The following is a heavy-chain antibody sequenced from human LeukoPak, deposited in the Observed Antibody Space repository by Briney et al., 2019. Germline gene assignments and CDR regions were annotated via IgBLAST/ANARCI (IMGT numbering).Heavy chain of an antibody. CDR2: ITSSSSYI. J-gene: IGHJ4*02. V-gene: IGHV3-21*01. D-gene: IGHD1-26*01. CDR1: GFTFSSYS. CDR3: ARSPPYTGATDY. Sequence: GGSLRLSCAASGFTFSSYSMNWVRQAPGKGLEWVSSITSSSSYIYYADSVKGRFTISRDNAKNSLYLQMNSLRAEDTAVYYCARSPPYTGATDYWGQGTLVTVSS.